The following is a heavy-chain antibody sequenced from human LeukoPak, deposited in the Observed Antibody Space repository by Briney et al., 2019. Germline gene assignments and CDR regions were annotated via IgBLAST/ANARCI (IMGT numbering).Heavy chain of an antibody. V-gene: IGHV4-39*01. CDR3: ARHIGGGIEDMDV. J-gene: IGHJ6*03. D-gene: IGHD3-16*02. Sequence: PSETLSLTCTVSGGSISSSSYYWGWIRQPPGKGLEWIGSIYYSGSTYYNPSLKSRVTISVDTSKNQFSLKLSSVTAADTAVYYCARHIGGGIEDMDVWGRGTKVTVSS. CDR1: GGSISSSSYY. CDR2: IYYSGST.